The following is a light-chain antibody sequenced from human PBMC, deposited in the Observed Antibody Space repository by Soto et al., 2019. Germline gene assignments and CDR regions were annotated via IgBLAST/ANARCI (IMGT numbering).Light chain of an antibody. J-gene: IGKJ1*01. CDR2: RSA. CDR3: QQYNNLPPT. V-gene: IGKV3-15*01. CDR1: QRISTN. Sequence: IEMTLSPPILSVSPGAGATLSCRASQRISTNLPLYQHIPGQAPRLLIVRSARRPTDVPARFSGSGSGTDFTLTISSLQSEDSAFYYCQQYNNLPPTFGQGTKVDIK.